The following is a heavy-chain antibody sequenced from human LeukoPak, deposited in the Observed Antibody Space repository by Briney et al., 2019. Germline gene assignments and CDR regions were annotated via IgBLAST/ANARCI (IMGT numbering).Heavy chain of an antibody. V-gene: IGHV4-61*02. Sequence: SQTLSLTCTVSGGSISSGSYYWSWIRQPAGKGLEWIGRIYTSGNTNYNPSLKSRVTISVDTSKNQFSLKLSSVTAADTAVYYCARARGVAARPGAPYYYYYGMDVWGQGTTVTVSS. J-gene: IGHJ6*02. D-gene: IGHD6-6*01. CDR2: IYTSGNT. CDR1: GGSISSGSYY. CDR3: ARARGVAARPGAPYYYYYGMDV.